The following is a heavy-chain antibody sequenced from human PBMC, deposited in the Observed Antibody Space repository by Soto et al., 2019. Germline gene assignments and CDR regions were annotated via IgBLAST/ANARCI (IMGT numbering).Heavy chain of an antibody. J-gene: IGHJ4*02. CDR2: TYYRSKWYN. CDR1: GDSVSSNSAA. V-gene: IGHV6-1*01. D-gene: IGHD5-12*01. CDR3: AANGYYSGDGFDY. Sequence: PSQTLSLTCAISGDSVSSNSAAWNWVRQSRSRGLEWLGRTYYRSKWYNDYAVSVKSRITINPDTSKNQFSLQLNSVTPEDTAVYYCAANGYYSGDGFDYWGQGTMVTVSS.